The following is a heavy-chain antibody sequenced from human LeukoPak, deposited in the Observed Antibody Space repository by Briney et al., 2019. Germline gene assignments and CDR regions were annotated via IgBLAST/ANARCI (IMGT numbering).Heavy chain of an antibody. Sequence: SETLSLTCTCSVDSISTYYWSWIRQPPGKGLEWIGYVYYSGSTNYNPSLKSRVTMSIDTSKNQFFLELSSVTAADTAVYYCVRHTWFGTRRWFDPWGQGILVTVSS. CDR1: VDSISTYY. CDR3: VRHTWFGTRRWFDP. J-gene: IGHJ5*02. D-gene: IGHD3-10*01. V-gene: IGHV4-59*08. CDR2: VYYSGST.